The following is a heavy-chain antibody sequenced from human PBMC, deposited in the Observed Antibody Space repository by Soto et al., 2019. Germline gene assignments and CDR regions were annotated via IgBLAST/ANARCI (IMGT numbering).Heavy chain of an antibody. J-gene: IGHJ6*02. D-gene: IGHD3-3*01. V-gene: IGHV1-3*04. Sequence: HVQLLQSGAEVKKPGASVRLSCRASGYTFPRHDIHWVRQAPGQRHEWMGWINIDKGTTEYSQTLQGRLIITRDSSATTAYMELRSLTHEDTATYYCARDNEEYDFWSGSPYFGMDVWGQGTTVIVSS. CDR3: ARDNEEYDFWSGSPYFGMDV. CDR2: INIDKGTT. CDR1: GYTFPRHD.